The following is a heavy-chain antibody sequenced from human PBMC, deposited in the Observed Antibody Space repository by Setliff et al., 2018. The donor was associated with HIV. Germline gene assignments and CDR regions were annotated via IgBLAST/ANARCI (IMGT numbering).Heavy chain of an antibody. CDR3: ARVWRTDGYNRMAFDI. D-gene: IGHD5-12*01. J-gene: IGHJ3*02. CDR2: IKQDSVD. CDR1: GFTFSDFW. V-gene: IGHV3-7*03. Sequence: LSCAASGFTFSDFWMSWVRQAPGKGLEWVANIKQDSVDSYVDSVKGRFSISRDNAKNSLFLQLSSLRVEDTAVYYCARVWRTDGYNRMAFDIWGQGTMVTVSS.